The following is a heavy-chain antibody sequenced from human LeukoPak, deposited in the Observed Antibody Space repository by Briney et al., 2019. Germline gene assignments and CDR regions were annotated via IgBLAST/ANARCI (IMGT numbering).Heavy chain of an antibody. CDR1: GFTFSSYA. D-gene: IGHD1-26*01. J-gene: IGHJ4*02. Sequence: GGSLRLSCAASGFTFSSYAMSWVRQAPGKGLEWVSTISNSDSSTYYTDSVKGRFTISRDNSKNMLYLQMNSLRAEDTALYYCAKRRGVIVGNCYFDYWGQGTLVTVSS. V-gene: IGHV3-23*01. CDR3: AKRRGVIVGNCYFDY. CDR2: ISNSDSST.